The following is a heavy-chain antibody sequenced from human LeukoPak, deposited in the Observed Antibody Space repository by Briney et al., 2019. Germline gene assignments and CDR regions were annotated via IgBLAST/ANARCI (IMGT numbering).Heavy chain of an antibody. D-gene: IGHD3-10*01. Sequence: SETLSLTCTVSGDSISSGDYYWSWIRQPAGKGLEWIGRIYTSGSTNYNPSLKSRVTISGDTSKNQFSLKLSSVTAADTAVYYWARANMVRELTFDYWGQGTLVTVSS. J-gene: IGHJ4*02. CDR3: ARANMVRELTFDY. CDR1: GDSISSGDYY. V-gene: IGHV4-61*02. CDR2: IYTSGST.